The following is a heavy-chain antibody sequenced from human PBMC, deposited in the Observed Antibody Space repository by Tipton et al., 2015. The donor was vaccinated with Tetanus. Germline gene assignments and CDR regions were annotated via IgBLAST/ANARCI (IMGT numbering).Heavy chain of an antibody. J-gene: IGHJ4*02. CDR3: ARIYDFWSGYYSDH. CDR2: VYNSGGT. CDR1: GGSFSDFC. Sequence: GLVKPSETLSLTCAVYGGSFSDFCWSWIRQPPGKGLEWIGSVYNSGGTYYNPSLKSRVTISVDTSKNQFSLKLSSVTAADTAVYYCARIYDFWSGYYSDHWGQGTLVTVSS. V-gene: IGHV4-59*05. D-gene: IGHD3-3*01.